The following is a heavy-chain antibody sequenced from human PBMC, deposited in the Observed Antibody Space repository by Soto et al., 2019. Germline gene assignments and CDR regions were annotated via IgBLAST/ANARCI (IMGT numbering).Heavy chain of an antibody. CDR3: PKTPSFGGVIVT. CDR2: ISGSGGST. V-gene: IGHV3-23*01. D-gene: IGHD3-16*02. CDR1: GFTFSSYA. Sequence: EVQLLESGGGLVQPGGSLRLSCAASGFTFSSYAMRWVRQAPGKGLEWVSAISGSGGSTYYADSVKGRFTISRDNSKNRLYLQMNSLRADDTAVYYCPKTPSFGGVIVTWGQGTLVTVCS. J-gene: IGHJ5*02.